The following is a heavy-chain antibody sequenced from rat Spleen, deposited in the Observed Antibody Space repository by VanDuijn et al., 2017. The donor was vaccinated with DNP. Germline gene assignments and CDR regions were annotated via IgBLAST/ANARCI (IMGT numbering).Heavy chain of an antibody. J-gene: IGHJ2*01. CDR3: ARWTRYFDY. D-gene: IGHD1-7*01. CDR2: ISYSGST. V-gene: IGHV3-1*01. Sequence: EVQLQESGPGLVKPSQSLSLTCSVTGSSIISNYWAWIRKFPGNKMEWTGYISYSGSTNYNPSLKSRISITRDTSKNRFFLHLNSVTTEDTATYYCARWTRYFDYWGQGVMVTVSS. CDR1: GSSIISNY.